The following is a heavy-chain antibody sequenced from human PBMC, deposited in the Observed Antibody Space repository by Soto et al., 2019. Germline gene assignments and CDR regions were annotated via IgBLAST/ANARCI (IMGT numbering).Heavy chain of an antibody. CDR3: ARANLRSGWTFDH. V-gene: IGHV4-4*02. D-gene: IGHD6-19*01. Sequence: PSETLSLTCSVCGASIISNDWWIWIRQTPGKGLEWTGEIFHSGRTNYSPSFKSRVTISVDTSKSQFSLEMASVTAADTAVYYCARANLRSGWTFDHWGQGSPVTVSS. CDR2: IFHSGRT. CDR1: GASIISNDW. J-gene: IGHJ4*02.